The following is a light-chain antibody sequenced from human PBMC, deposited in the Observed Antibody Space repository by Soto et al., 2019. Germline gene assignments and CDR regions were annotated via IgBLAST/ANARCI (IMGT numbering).Light chain of an antibody. V-gene: IGKV3-20*01. CDR2: GAS. J-gene: IGKJ4*01. CDR3: QQYGSSRLV. CDR1: QSVSSSY. Sequence: EIVLTQSPGTLSLSPGERATLSCRASQSVSSSYLAWYQQKPGQAPRLLIYGASSRATGIPDRFSGSGSGTDFTLTISRLEPEDFAVYYCQQYGSSRLVFGGGTKVEIK.